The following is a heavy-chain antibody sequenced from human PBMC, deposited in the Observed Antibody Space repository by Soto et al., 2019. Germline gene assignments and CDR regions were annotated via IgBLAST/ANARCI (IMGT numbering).Heavy chain of an antibody. CDR3: ASMYSSSWYRRFDY. Sequence: SVKVSCKASGGTFSSYAISWVRQAPGQGLEWLGGIIPIFGTANYAQKFQGRVTITADKSTSTAYMELSSLRSEDTAVYYCASMYSSSWYRRFDYWGQGTLVTVSS. V-gene: IGHV1-69*06. D-gene: IGHD6-13*01. CDR1: GGTFSSYA. CDR2: IIPIFGTA. J-gene: IGHJ4*02.